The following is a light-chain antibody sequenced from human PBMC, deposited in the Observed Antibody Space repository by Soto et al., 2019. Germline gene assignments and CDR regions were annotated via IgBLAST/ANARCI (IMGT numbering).Light chain of an antibody. J-gene: IGKJ2*01. CDR2: RTS. Sequence: EIVMTQSPGTLSVSPGERATLSCRASQSVGSDLAWYQQKPGQAPRLVIYRTSNRATGIPDRFSGSGSGTEFTLTISSLQPDDFATYYCQQYNSYSYTFGQGTKVDIK. CDR1: QSVGSD. CDR3: QQYNSYSYT. V-gene: IGKV3D-15*01.